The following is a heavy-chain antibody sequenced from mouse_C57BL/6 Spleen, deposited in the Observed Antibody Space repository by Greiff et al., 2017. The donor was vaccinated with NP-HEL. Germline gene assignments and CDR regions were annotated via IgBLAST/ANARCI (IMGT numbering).Heavy chain of an antibody. Sequence: QVQLQQSGAELVRPGASVTLSCKASGCTFTDYEMHWVKQTPVHGLEWIGAIDPETGGTAYNQKFKGKAILTADKSSSTAYMELRSLTSEDSAVYYCTRGDYYGSDWYFDVWGTGTTVTVSS. V-gene: IGHV1-15*01. D-gene: IGHD1-1*01. CDR2: IDPETGGT. J-gene: IGHJ1*03. CDR3: TRGDYYGSDWYFDV. CDR1: GCTFTDYE.